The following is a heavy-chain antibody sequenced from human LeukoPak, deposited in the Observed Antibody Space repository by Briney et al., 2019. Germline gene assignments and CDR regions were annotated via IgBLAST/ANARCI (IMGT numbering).Heavy chain of an antibody. Sequence: GGSLRLSCAASGFTFSSYSMNWVRQAPGKGLEWVSYISSSSSTIYYADSVKGRFTISRDNAKNSLYLQMNSLRAEDTAVYYCASNGSPTYYDFWSGYRNNWFDPWGQGTLVTVSS. D-gene: IGHD3-3*01. J-gene: IGHJ5*02. CDR3: ASNGSPTYYDFWSGYRNNWFDP. V-gene: IGHV3-48*01. CDR1: GFTFSSYS. CDR2: ISSSSSTI.